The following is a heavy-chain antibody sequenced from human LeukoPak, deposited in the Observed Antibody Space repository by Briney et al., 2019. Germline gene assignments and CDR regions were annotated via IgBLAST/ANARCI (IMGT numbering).Heavy chain of an antibody. CDR2: IYTSGST. J-gene: IGHJ4*02. V-gene: IGHV4-61*02. Sequence: SETLSLTCTVSGGSISSGSYYWSWIRQPAGKGLEWIGRIYTSGSTNYNPSLKSRVTISVDTSKNQFSLKLSSVTAADTAVYYCAAYSSSWPYYFDYWCQGTLVTVSS. CDR1: GGSISSGSYY. D-gene: IGHD6-13*01. CDR3: AAYSSSWPYYFDY.